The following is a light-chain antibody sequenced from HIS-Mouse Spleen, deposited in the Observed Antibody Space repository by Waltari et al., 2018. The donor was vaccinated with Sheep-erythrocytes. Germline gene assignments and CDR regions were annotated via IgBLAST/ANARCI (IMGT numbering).Light chain of an antibody. CDR2: AAS. CDR3: LQDYNYPWT. J-gene: IGKJ1*01. V-gene: IGKV1-6*01. CDR1: QGSRND. Sequence: AIQMTQSPSSLSASVRDRVTITCRASQGSRNDLGWYQQKPGKAPKLLIYAASSLQSGVPSRFSGSGSGTDFTLTISSLQPEDFATYYCLQDYNYPWTFGQGTKVEIK.